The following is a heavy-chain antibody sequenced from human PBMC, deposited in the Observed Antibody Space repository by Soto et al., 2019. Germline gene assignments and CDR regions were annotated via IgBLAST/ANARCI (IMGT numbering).Heavy chain of an antibody. J-gene: IGHJ6*02. CDR1: GLSLRTTGVG. Sequence: QITLKESGPTLVKPTQTLTLTCTFSGLSLRTTGVGVGWVRQPPGKALEWLALLYWDDDKRYSPSLKSSLTITKDTSEKQVVLTLTNRDTVDTATYYCVQSRCGGDCLQLDPSHSYYGLDVWGQGTTVTVSS. CDR2: LYWDDDK. V-gene: IGHV2-5*02. CDR3: VQSRCGGDCLQLDPSHSYYGLDV. D-gene: IGHD2-21*02.